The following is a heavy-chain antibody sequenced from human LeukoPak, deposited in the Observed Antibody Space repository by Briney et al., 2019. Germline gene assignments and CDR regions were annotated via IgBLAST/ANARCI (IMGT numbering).Heavy chain of an antibody. CDR3: ARDQNDSRGYSGGLDY. Sequence: WGSLRLSCAASGFVFSRYEMNWVRPAPGKGLEWVSYISDSSSTIYYEDSVKGRFTISRYNAKHSLYLQMNGLRAEDTAVYYCARDQNDSRGYSGGLDYWGQGTLVTVSS. D-gene: IGHD3-22*01. J-gene: IGHJ4*02. CDR1: GFVFSRYE. V-gene: IGHV3-48*03. CDR2: ISDSSSTI.